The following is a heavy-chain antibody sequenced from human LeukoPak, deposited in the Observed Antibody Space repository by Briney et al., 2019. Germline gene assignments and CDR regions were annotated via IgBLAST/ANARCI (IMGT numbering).Heavy chain of an antibody. J-gene: IGHJ3*02. CDR1: GYTFPNYD. D-gene: IGHD5-18*01. Sequence: ASVKVSCKASGYTFPNYDINWVRQATEQGLEWMGWMNFNSGITGYAQKFQGRVTVTRNTAISTVYMELSSLKSEDTAIYYCAKVGLGNTAIHIWGQGTMVTVSS. CDR3: AKVGLGNTAIHI. V-gene: IGHV1-8*01. CDR2: MNFNSGIT.